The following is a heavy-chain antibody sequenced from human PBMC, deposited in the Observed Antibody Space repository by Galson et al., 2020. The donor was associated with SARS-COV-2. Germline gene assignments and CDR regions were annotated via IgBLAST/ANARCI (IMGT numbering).Heavy chain of an antibody. D-gene: IGHD2-15*01. CDR1: GFTFSDYY. V-gene: IGHV3-11*06. CDR3: ARLRRSCLDH. Sequence: LSLTCGASGFTFSDYYMTWVRQAPGKGLEWISYISSGSDYTQYADSVKGRFTISRDNDKRTLFLQMNSLTAEDTAVYYCARLRRSCLDHWGRGALVTVSS. CDR2: ISSGSDYT. J-gene: IGHJ4*02.